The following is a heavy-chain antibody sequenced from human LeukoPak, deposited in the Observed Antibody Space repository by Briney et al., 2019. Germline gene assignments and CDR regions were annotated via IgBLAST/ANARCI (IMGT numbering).Heavy chain of an antibody. Sequence: SETLSLTCTVSGGSISSSSYYWGWIRQPPGKGLEWIGSIYYSGSTYYNPSLKSRVTISVDTSKNQFSLKLSSVTAADTAVYYCARGRMETDYGDKDEFDYWGQGTLVTVSS. CDR1: GGSISSSSYY. V-gene: IGHV4-39*07. CDR3: ARGRMETDYGDKDEFDY. CDR2: IYYSGST. D-gene: IGHD4-17*01. J-gene: IGHJ4*02.